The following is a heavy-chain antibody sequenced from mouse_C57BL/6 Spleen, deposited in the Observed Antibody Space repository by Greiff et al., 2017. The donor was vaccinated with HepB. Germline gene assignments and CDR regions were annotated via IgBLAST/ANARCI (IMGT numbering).Heavy chain of an antibody. CDR1: GFNIKDYY. CDR2: IDPEDGET. J-gene: IGHJ3*01. CDR3: AGGAAWFAY. Sequence: EVQLQQSGAELVKPGASVKLSCTASGFNIKDYYMHWVKQRTEQGLEWIGRIDPEDGETKYAAKFQGKATITADTSSNTADLQLSSLTSEDTAVYYCAGGAAWFAYWGQGTPVTVSA. V-gene: IGHV14-2*01.